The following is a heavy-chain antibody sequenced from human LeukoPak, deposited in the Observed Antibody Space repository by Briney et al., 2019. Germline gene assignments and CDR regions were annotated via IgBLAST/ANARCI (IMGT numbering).Heavy chain of an antibody. CDR3: ARRSGYGGFFGY. D-gene: IGHD5-12*01. J-gene: IGHJ4*02. Sequence: PSETLSLTCAVYGGSFSGYYWSWIRQPPGKGLEWIGEINHSGSTNYNPSLKSRVTISVDTSKNQFSLKLSSVTAADTAMYYCARRSGYGGFFGYWGQGTLVTVSS. V-gene: IGHV4-34*01. CDR2: INHSGST. CDR1: GGSFSGYY.